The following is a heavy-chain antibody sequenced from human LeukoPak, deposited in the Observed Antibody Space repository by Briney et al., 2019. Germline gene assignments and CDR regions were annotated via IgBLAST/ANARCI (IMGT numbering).Heavy chain of an antibody. CDR1: GGSISSGGYY. J-gene: IGHJ4*02. CDR2: IYYSGST. Sequence: SETLSLTCTVSGGSISSGGYYWSWIRQHPGKGLEWIGYIYYSGSTYYNPSLKSRVTISVDTSKNQFSLKLSSVTAADTAVYYCARNPTSGWYVYWGQGTLVTVSS. CDR3: ARNPTSGWYVY. V-gene: IGHV4-31*03. D-gene: IGHD6-19*01.